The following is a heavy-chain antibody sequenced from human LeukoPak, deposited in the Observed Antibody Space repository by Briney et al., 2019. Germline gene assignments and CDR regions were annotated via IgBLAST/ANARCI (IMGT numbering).Heavy chain of an antibody. CDR1: GGTFSSYA. Sequence: ASVKVSCKASGGTFSSYAISWVRQAPGQGLEWMGGIIPIFGTANYAQKFQGRVTITTDESTSTAYMELSSLRSEDTAVYYCAREEDNADEHLREDYWGQGTLVTVSS. CDR3: AREEDNADEHLREDY. J-gene: IGHJ4*02. CDR2: IIPIFGTA. D-gene: IGHD2-15*01. V-gene: IGHV1-69*05.